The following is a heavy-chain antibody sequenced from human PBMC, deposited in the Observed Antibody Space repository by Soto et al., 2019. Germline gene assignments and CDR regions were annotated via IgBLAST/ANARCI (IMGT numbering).Heavy chain of an antibody. D-gene: IGHD3-22*01. CDR3: AKGNRGSGYYYDSSGYYLFY. V-gene: IGHV3-23*01. CDR2: ISGSGGST. J-gene: IGHJ4*02. Sequence: PGGSLRLSCAASGFTFSSYAMSWVRQAPGKGLEWVSAISGSGGSTYYADSVKGRFTISRDNSKNTLYLQMNSLRAEDTAVYYCAKGNRGSGYYYDSSGYYLFYRGQGTLVTVSS. CDR1: GFTFSSYA.